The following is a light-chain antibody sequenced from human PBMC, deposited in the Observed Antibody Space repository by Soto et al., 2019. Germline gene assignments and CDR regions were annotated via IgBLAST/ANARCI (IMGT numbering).Light chain of an antibody. Sequence: QSALTQPASVSGSPGQSITISCTGTSSDVGGYNYVSWYQQHPGKVPKLMIYDVSNRPSGVSNRFSGSKSGNTASLTISGLQAEDEADYYCSSYTRSSTSPVVFGGGTKLTVL. CDR1: SSDVGGYNY. J-gene: IGLJ2*01. CDR3: SSYTRSSTSPVV. CDR2: DVS. V-gene: IGLV2-14*01.